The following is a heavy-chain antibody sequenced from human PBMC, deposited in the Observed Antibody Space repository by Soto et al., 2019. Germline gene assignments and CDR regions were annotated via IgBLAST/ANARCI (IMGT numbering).Heavy chain of an antibody. V-gene: IGHV4-59*01. CDR2: IYYSGST. CDR1: GGSISSYY. J-gene: IGHJ4*02. D-gene: IGHD3-22*01. Sequence: SETLSLTCTVSGGSISSYYWSWIRQPPGKGLEWIGYIYYSGSTNYNPSLKSRVTISVDTSKNQFSLKLSSVTAADTAVYYCARSGVTMIDADFEYWGQGTLVTVSS. CDR3: ARSGVTMIDADFEY.